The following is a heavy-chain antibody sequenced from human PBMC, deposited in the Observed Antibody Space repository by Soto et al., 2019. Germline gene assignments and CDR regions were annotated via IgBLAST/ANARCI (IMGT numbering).Heavy chain of an antibody. D-gene: IGHD1-26*01. Sequence: GGSLRLSCAASGFTFSNAWMSWVRQAPGKGLEWVGRIKSKTDGGTTDYAAPVKGRFTISRDDSKNTLYLQMNSLKTEDTAVYYCTLGWIVGAFDAFDIWGQGTMVTVSS. J-gene: IGHJ3*02. CDR2: IKSKTDGGTT. V-gene: IGHV3-15*01. CDR3: TLGWIVGAFDAFDI. CDR1: GFTFSNAW.